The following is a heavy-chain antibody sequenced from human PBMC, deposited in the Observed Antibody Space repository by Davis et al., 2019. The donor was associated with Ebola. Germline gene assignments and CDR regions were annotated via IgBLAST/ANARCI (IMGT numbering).Heavy chain of an antibody. V-gene: IGHV3-23*01. J-gene: IGHJ3*01. CDR3: AKDTSNIWFDV. CDR2: FGTSGDT. Sequence: GESLNLSCASSGFTFDDYAMSWVRQAPGKGLEWVSTFGTSGDTYYTDSVKGRFTISRDNSKNTLYLQMNGLRVDDTAIYYCAKDTSNIWFDVWGQGTMVTVSS. CDR1: GFTFDDYA. D-gene: IGHD1-26*01.